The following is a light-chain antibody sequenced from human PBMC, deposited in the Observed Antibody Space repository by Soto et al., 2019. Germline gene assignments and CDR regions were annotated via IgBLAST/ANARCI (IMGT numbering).Light chain of an antibody. J-gene: IGKJ1*01. CDR2: RTS. CDR3: QQYDSSPRT. Sequence: EIVMTQSPATLSVSPLGVATLSCRASQSVSSKLAWYQQKPGQAPRLLIYRTSNRATGIPDRFSGSGSGTDFTLTISRLEPEDFAVYWCQQYDSSPRTFGQGTKVDIK. V-gene: IGKV3-20*01. CDR1: QSVSSK.